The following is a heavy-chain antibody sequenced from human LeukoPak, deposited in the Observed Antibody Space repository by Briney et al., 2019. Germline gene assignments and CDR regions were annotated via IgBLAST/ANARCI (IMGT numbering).Heavy chain of an antibody. CDR2: ISYDGSNK. D-gene: IGHD1-20*01. CDR1: RFTFSSYA. V-gene: IGHV3-30-3*01. CDR3: ARVGYNYDLGNAFDI. J-gene: IGHJ3*02. Sequence: GGSLRLSCAASRFTFSSYAMHWVRQAPGKGLEWVAVISYDGSNKYYADSVKGRFTISRDNSRNTLFLQMNSLRADDTAVYYCARVGYNYDLGNAFDIWGQGTVVTVSS.